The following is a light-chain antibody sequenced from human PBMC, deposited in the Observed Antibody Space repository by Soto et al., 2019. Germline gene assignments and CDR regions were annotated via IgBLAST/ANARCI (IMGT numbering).Light chain of an antibody. Sequence: QSALTQPASVSGSPGQSITISCTGTSSDVGGYNYVSWYQQHPGKAPKLMIYDVSNRPSGVSDRCSGSKSGNTASLTISGLQHEDEGDYYYSSYTSSSNHVVFGGGTKLTVL. J-gene: IGLJ2*01. CDR2: DVS. V-gene: IGLV2-14*01. CDR1: SSDVGGYNY. CDR3: SSYTSSSNHVV.